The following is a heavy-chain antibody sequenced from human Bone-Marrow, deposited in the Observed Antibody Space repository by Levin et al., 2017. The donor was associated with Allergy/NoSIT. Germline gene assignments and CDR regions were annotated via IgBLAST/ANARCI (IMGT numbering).Heavy chain of an antibody. CDR2: ISSTSSYI. D-gene: IGHD6-13*01. CDR1: GFTFRNYT. V-gene: IGHV3-21*01. J-gene: IGHJ6*02. Sequence: GESLRLSCEGSGFTFRNYTMTWVRQAPGKGLAWVASISSTSSYINYADSVKGRFTISRDNAKKSLYLQMNSLRAEDSALYYCASRIAASGGLDVWGQGTTVTFSS. CDR3: ASRIAASGGLDV.